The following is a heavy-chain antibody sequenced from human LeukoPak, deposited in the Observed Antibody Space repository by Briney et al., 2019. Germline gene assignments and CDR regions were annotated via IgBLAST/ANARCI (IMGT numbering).Heavy chain of an antibody. J-gene: IGHJ4*02. CDR3: VRLVGATPPDY. CDR1: GFTFSSYT. CDR2: ISSSSSYI. V-gene: IGHV3-21*01. Sequence: GGSLRLSCAASGFTFSSYTMNWVRQAPGKGLEWVSSISSSSSYIYYADSVKGRFTISRDNAKNSLYLQMNSLRAEDTAVYYCVRLVGATPPDYWGQGTLVTVSS. D-gene: IGHD1-26*01.